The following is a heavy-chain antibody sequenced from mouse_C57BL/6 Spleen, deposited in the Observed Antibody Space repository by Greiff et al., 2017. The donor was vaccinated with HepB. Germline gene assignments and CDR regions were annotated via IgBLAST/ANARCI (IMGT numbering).Heavy chain of an antibody. CDR3: ARSGDYGIDY. CDR2: INPGSGGT. D-gene: IGHD2-4*01. CDR1: GYAFTNYL. V-gene: IGHV1-54*01. Sequence: QVQLQQSGAELVRPGTSVKVSCKASGYAFTNYLIEWVKQRPGQGLEWIGVINPGSGGTNYNEKFKGKATQTADKSSSTAYMQLSSLTSEDSAVYFCARSGDYGIDYWGQGTTLTVSS. J-gene: IGHJ2*01.